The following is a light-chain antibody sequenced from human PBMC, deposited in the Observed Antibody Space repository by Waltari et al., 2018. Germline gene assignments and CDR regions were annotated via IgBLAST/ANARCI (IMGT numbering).Light chain of an antibody. CDR1: ALSRQF. J-gene: IGLJ2*01. CDR3: QSSDSGGFVT. Sequence: SFALKQPPSVSVSPGQTARNTCSADALSRQFAYWYRKRPGPAPPLLIYKDKERPLGIPDRISGSSSGTTATLTISGVQAEDEADYFCQSSDSGGFVTFGDGTKLTV. CDR2: KDK. V-gene: IGLV3-25*03.